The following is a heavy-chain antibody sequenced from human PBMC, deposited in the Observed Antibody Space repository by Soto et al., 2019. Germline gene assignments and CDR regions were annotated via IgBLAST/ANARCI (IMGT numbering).Heavy chain of an antibody. CDR3: ARGGVATIFGDS. J-gene: IGHJ4*02. V-gene: IGHV3-48*02. CDR2: IDSSGGTI. D-gene: IGHD5-12*01. CDR1: GFTLSRYS. Sequence: PGGSLRLSCAASGFTLSRYSMNWVRQAPGKGLERLSYIDSSGGTIYYTGSVKGRFTISRDNAKNSLYLQMNSLREEDTAVYYCARGGVATIFGDSWGQGTLVTVSS.